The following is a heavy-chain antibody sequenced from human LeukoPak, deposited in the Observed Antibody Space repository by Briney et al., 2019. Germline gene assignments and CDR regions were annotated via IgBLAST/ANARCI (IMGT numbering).Heavy chain of an antibody. V-gene: IGHV3-74*03. D-gene: IGHD3-10*01. J-gene: IGHJ4*02. CDR2: IKSDGSAT. CDR1: GFTFSTYW. CDR3: ARVGGRGSIGGDC. Sequence: GGSLRLSCAASGFTFSTYWMHWVRQAPGKGLVWVSRIKSDGSATTYADFVKGRFIVSRDNAKNTLYLQMSSLRAEDTAMYFCARVGGRGSIGGDCWGQGTLVTVSS.